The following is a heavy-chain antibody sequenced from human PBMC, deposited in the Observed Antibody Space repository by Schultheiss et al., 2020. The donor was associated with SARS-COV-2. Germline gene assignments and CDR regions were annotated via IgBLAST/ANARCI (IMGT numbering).Heavy chain of an antibody. CDR1: GGSISSYY. Sequence: SETLSLTCTVSGGSISSYYWSWIRQPAGKGLEWIGRIYTSGSTNYNPSLKSRVTMSVDTSNNQFSLKLSSVTAADTAVYYCARVGQIARDYGDYFDYWGQGTLVTVSS. CDR3: ARVGQIARDYGDYFDY. CDR2: IYTSGST. D-gene: IGHD4-17*01. J-gene: IGHJ4*02. V-gene: IGHV4-4*07.